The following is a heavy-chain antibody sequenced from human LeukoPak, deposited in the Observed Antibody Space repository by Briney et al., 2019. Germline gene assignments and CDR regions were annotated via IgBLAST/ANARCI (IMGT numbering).Heavy chain of an antibody. CDR3: ARGSFLNYYGSGSYYSG. CDR2: ISAYNGNT. Sequence: GASVKVSCKASGYTFTSYGISWVRQAPGQGLEWMGWISAYNGNTNYAQKLQGRVTITADESTSTAYMELSSLRSEDTAVYYCARGSFLNYYGSGSYYSGWGQGTLVTVSS. D-gene: IGHD3-10*01. CDR1: GYTFTSYG. J-gene: IGHJ4*02. V-gene: IGHV1-18*01.